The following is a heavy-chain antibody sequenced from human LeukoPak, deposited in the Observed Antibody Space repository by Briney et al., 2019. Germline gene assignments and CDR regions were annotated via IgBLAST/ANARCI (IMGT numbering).Heavy chain of an antibody. D-gene: IGHD3-16*01. CDR3: AREGMITFGGVTHNWFDP. CDR2: IYYSGST. CDR1: GGSISSGGYS. J-gene: IGHJ5*02. V-gene: IGHV4-31*03. Sequence: SETLSLTCTVSGGSISSGGYSWSWIRQHPGKGLEWIGYIYYSGSTYYNPSLKSRVTISVDTSKNQFSLKLSSVTAADTAVYYCAREGMITFGGVTHNWFDPWGQGTLVTVSS.